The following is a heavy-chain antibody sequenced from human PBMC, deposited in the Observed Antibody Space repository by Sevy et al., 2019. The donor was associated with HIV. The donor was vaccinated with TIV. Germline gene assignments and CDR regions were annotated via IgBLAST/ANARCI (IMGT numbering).Heavy chain of an antibody. CDR3: AREWRITNWFDP. CDR2: TYSRSKWSN. J-gene: IGHJ5*02. CDR1: GDSVSSNSAA. Sequence: KQSRTVSLTCAISGDSVSSNSAAWNWIRQSPSRALEWLGRTYSRSKWSNDYAVSVKSRITINPDRSKNQFSRQLTSVTPEDTAVYYCAREWRITNWFDPWGQGTLVTVSS. V-gene: IGHV6-1*01. D-gene: IGHD1-20*01.